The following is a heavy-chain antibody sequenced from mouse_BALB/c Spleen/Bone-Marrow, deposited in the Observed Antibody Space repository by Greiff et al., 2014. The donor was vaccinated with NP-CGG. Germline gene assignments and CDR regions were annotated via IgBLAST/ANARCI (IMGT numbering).Heavy chain of an antibody. J-gene: IGHJ4*01. CDR1: GYTFTSYW. CDR3: ARALHYYGSSYGAMDY. CDR2: IYPGDGDT. D-gene: IGHD1-1*01. V-gene: IGHV1-87*01. Sequence: QVQLQQSGAELARPGASVKLSCKASGYTFTSYWMQWIKQRPGQGLEWIGAIYPGDGDTRFTQKFKGKATLTADKSSGTAYMQLSSLASEDSAVYYCARALHYYGSSYGAMDYWGQGTSVTVSS.